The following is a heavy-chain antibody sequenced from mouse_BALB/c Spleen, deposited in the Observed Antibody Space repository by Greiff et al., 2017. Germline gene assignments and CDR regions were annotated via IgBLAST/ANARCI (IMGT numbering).Heavy chain of an antibody. CDR3: ARHIGAQTGGAMDY. V-gene: IGHV5-9-3*01. Sequence: EVKLVESGGGLVKPGGSLTLSCAASGFTFSSYAMSWVRQTPEKRLEWVATISSGGSYTYYPDSVKGRFTISRDTAKNTLYLHMSSLKSEDTAMYDCARHIGAQTGGAMDYWGQGTSVTVSS. CDR1: GFTFSSYA. CDR2: ISSGGSYT. J-gene: IGHJ4*01. D-gene: IGHD3-1*01.